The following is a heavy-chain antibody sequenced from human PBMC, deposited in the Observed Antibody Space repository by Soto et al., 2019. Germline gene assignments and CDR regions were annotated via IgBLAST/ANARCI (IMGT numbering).Heavy chain of an antibody. V-gene: IGHV1-3*01. Sequence: QVQLVQSGAELKKPGASVNISCTASGFTFSDNLINWVRQVPGQGLEWMGGRNPDTGNTRYSETFQGRVTLSRHPSGSIGYLELRGLETEDTELYFCARDIKSVGPRANDAFDVWGQGTMITVSS. CDR2: RNPDTGNT. CDR1: GFTFSDNL. J-gene: IGHJ3*01. CDR3: ARDIKSVGPRANDAFDV.